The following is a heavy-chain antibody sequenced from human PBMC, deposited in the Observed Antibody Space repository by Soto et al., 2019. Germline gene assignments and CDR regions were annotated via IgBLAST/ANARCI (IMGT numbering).Heavy chain of an antibody. J-gene: IGHJ4*02. CDR2: ISYDGSKK. Sequence: QVQLVESGGGVVQPGRSLRLSCAASGFTFSSYGIHWVRQAPGKGLEWVAAISYDGSKKFYGDSVKGRFTISRDSSTNTVYLQMNSLSDEDTAVYHCARDDDTSRHSSLLNYWGQGTLVSVSS. CDR3: ARDDDTSRHSSLLNY. V-gene: IGHV3-33*05. D-gene: IGHD3-9*01. CDR1: GFTFSSYG.